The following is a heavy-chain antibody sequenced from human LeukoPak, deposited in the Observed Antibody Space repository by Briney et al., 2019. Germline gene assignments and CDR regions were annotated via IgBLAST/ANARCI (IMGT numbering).Heavy chain of an antibody. Sequence: SETLSLTCAVYGESFSGYYWSWIRQPPGKGLEWIGEINHSGSTNYNPSLKSRVTISVDTSKNQFSLKLSSVTAADTAVYYCARRRDGYNLDYWGQGTLVTVSS. CDR2: INHSGST. CDR1: GESFSGYY. J-gene: IGHJ4*02. D-gene: IGHD5-24*01. V-gene: IGHV4-34*01. CDR3: ARRRDGYNLDY.